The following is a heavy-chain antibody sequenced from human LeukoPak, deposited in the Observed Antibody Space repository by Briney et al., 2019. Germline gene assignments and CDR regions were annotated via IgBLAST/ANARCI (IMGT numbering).Heavy chain of an antibody. CDR1: GGSFSDYY. CDR3: ASEYSYVPDDF. Sequence: SETLSLTCSVYGGSFSDYYWSWIRQPPAKGLEWIGEINHSGSTHYNPSLKSRVTISVDTSKNQFSLKLSSVTAADTAVYYCASEYSYVPDDFGGQGTLATVSS. V-gene: IGHV4-34*01. J-gene: IGHJ4*02. CDR2: INHSGST. D-gene: IGHD5-18*01.